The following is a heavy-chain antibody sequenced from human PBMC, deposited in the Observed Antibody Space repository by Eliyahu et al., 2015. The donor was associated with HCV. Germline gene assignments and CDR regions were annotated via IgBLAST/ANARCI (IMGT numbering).Heavy chain of an antibody. Sequence: QVQLVESGGGVVQPGRSLRLSCAASGFTFSSXGMXWVRQAPGKGLEWVAVIWYDGSNKYYADSVKGRFTISRDNSKNTLYLQMNSLRAEDTAVYYCARERGYYDSSGYYEDEYFQHWGQGTLVTVSS. J-gene: IGHJ1*01. CDR3: ARERGYYDSSGYYEDEYFQH. CDR2: IWYDGSNK. CDR1: GFTFSSXG. D-gene: IGHD3-22*01. V-gene: IGHV3-33*01.